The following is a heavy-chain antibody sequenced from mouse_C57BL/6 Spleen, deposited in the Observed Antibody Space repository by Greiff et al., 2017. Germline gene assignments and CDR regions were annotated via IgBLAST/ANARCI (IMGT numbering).Heavy chain of an antibody. J-gene: IGHJ2*01. CDR3: ARRELDY. CDR2: IYPRSGNT. Sequence: VQLQQSGAELARPGASVKLSCKASGYTFTSYGISWVKQGTGQGLEWIGEIYPRSGNTYYNEKFKGKATLTADKSSSTAYMELRSLTSEDSAVYFCARRELDYWGQGTTLTVSS. CDR1: GYTFTSYG. D-gene: IGHD4-1*01. V-gene: IGHV1-81*01.